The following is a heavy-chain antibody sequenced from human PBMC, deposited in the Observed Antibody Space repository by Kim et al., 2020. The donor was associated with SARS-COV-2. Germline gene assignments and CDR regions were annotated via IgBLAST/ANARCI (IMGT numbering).Heavy chain of an antibody. J-gene: IGHJ4*02. Sequence: SNKDYADSVKGRFTISGDNSKNTLYLQMNSLRAEDTAVYYCATEISQGRDWGQGTLVTVSS. CDR2: SNK. D-gene: IGHD3-10*01. V-gene: IGHV3-33*01. CDR3: ATEISQGRD.